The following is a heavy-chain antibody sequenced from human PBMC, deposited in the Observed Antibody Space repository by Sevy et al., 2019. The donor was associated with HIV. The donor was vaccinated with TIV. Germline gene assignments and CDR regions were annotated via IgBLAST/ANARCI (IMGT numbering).Heavy chain of an antibody. D-gene: IGHD3-22*01. Sequence: GGSLRLSCAASGIAFSTYAMFWVRQAPGKGLEWVSSISASGYSTYYADSVKGRFTLSRDNSKNTLHLQLNSLRADDMAGYYCGKDFSDVYYNDSYAAVDYWGQGPLVTVSA. V-gene: IGHV3-23*01. CDR2: ISASGYST. J-gene: IGHJ4*02. CDR3: GKDFSDVYYNDSYAAVDY. CDR1: GIAFSTYA.